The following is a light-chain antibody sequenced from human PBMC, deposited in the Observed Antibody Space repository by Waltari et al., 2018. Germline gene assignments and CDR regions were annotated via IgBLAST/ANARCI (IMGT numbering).Light chain of an antibody. CDR3: CSYAGLGTYV. Sequence: QSGLTQPASVSGSPGQSITLSCTGTSSDVGNYKLVSWYQHHPGKAPKLIIYEVTKRTSGVSDRFSASKSANTASLTISGLQTEDEADYYCCSYAGLGTYVFGTGTKVTVL. J-gene: IGLJ1*01. CDR1: SSDVGNYKL. CDR2: EVT. V-gene: IGLV2-23*02.